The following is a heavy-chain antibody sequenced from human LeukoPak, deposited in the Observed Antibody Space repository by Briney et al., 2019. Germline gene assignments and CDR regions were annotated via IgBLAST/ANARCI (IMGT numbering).Heavy chain of an antibody. CDR1: GFTFSSKC. CDR3: ASVTAWYYFDC. CDR2: IKQDGRGK. Sequence: GGSLRLSSAASGFTFSSKCMSWVRQAPGKGLEWMANIKQDGRGKYYMDSVKGRFTISTDNTKNSLYLQMNSLRAEDTAVYYCASVTAWYYFDCWGQGTLVTVSS. V-gene: IGHV3-7*01. J-gene: IGHJ4*02. D-gene: IGHD2-21*02.